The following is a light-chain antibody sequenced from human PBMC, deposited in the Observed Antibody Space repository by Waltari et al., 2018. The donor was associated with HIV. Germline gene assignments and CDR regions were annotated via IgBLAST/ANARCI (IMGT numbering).Light chain of an antibody. Sequence: ETVLTQSPGTLSLSPGERATLSCRASQSVSSSYLAWYQQKPGQTPRLLIYGASSRATGIPDRFSGSGSGTDFTLTISRLEPEDVAVYYCQQYGNSPWTFGQGTKVEIK. V-gene: IGKV3-20*01. CDR2: GAS. CDR3: QQYGNSPWT. J-gene: IGKJ1*01. CDR1: QSVSSSY.